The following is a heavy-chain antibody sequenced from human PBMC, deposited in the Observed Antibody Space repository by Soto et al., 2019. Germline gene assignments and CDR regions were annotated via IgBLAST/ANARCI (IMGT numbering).Heavy chain of an antibody. CDR2: IYYSGST. V-gene: IGHV4-30-4*01. D-gene: IGHD3-22*01. Sequence: PSETLSLTCTVSGGSISSGDYYWSWIRQPPGKGLEWIGYIYYSGSTYYNPSLKSRVTISVDTSKNQFSLKLSSVTAADTAVYYCARDSLYYYDSSGYYRDAFDIWGQGTMVTVSS. J-gene: IGHJ3*02. CDR1: GGSISSGDYY. CDR3: ARDSLYYYDSSGYYRDAFDI.